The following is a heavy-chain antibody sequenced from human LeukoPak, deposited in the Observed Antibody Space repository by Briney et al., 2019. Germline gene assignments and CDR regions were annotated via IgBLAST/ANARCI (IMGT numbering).Heavy chain of an antibody. Sequence: GESLKISCKGSGYSFTSYWIGWVRQATGQGLEWMGWMNPNSGNTGYAQKFQGRVTMTRNTSISTAYMELSSLRSEDTAVYYCARVLRYFDWLPRSPDAFDIWGQGTMVTVSS. CDR1: GYSFTSYW. CDR3: ARVLRYFDWLPRSPDAFDI. D-gene: IGHD3-9*01. J-gene: IGHJ3*02. V-gene: IGHV1-8*02. CDR2: MNPNSGNT.